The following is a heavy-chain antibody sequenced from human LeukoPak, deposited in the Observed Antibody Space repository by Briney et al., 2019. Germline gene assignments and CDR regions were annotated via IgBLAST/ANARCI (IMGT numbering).Heavy chain of an antibody. CDR1: GFTFSGYR. Sequence: GGSLRLSCAASGFTFSGYRMSWVRQTPEKGLEWVANIKQDGNEKYYVDSVKGRFTISRDNAKNSLYLQMNSLRADDTAVYYCARDKIVGPTTLDYWGQGTLVTVSS. CDR2: IKQDGNEK. D-gene: IGHD1-26*01. J-gene: IGHJ4*02. V-gene: IGHV3-7*01. CDR3: ARDKIVGPTTLDY.